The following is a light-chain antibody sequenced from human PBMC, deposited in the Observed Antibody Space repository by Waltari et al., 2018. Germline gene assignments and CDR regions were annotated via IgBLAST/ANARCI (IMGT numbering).Light chain of an antibody. Sequence: DIVMTQSQATLSVSPGERVTLSCRASQSVSNNLAWYQQKPGQAPRLLIYGASTRASGIPARFSGSGSGTEFTLTITSLQSEDFALYYCQQYNNWPRTFGQGTKVEIK. V-gene: IGKV3-15*01. CDR2: GAS. CDR3: QQYNNWPRT. J-gene: IGKJ1*01. CDR1: QSVSNN.